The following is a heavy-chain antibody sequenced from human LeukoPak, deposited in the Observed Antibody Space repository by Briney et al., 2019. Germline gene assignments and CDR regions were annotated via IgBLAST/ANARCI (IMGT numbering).Heavy chain of an antibody. V-gene: IGHV3-74*01. D-gene: IGHD3-10*01. Sequence: GGSLRLSCEVSGYTFSDSWMNWVRHTPGKGLVWVSIIDFDGSTTTYADSVKGRFTISRDNAKNTLYLQMNSLRAEDTGVYYCKRDYYGAGAKWGQGVLVTVSS. CDR3: KRDYYGAGAK. CDR1: GYTFSDSW. J-gene: IGHJ4*02. CDR2: IDFDGSTT.